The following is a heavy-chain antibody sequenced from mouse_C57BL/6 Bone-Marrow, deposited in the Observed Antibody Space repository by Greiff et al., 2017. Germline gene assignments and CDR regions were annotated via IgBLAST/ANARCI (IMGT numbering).Heavy chain of an antibody. J-gene: IGHJ2*01. CDR3: ARGGATRDLDY. Sequence: DVQLQESGPGMVKPSQSLSLTCTVTGYSITSGYDWHWIRQSPGNHLGWLGYISYSGSTNYNPSFKSRITITNDTSNNHFFLTLHSVTTADTATYYCARGGATRDLDYWGQGTTLTVSS. D-gene: IGHD6-1*01. CDR2: ISYSGST. CDR1: GYSITSGYD. V-gene: IGHV3-1*01.